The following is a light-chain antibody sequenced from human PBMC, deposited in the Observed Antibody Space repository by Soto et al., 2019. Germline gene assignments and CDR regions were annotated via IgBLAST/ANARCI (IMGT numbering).Light chain of an antibody. CDR3: QQTFTTPHT. V-gene: IGKV1-39*01. J-gene: IGKJ2*01. Sequence: DLQMTQSPLSLSASVGDRVAITCRSSLSINTYLNWIQQKPGKAPKVLIYGASSLQNGVPSRFSGSGYGTIFTLTISSLQSEDSATYYCQQTFTTPHTFGRGTHLEIK. CDR2: GAS. CDR1: LSINTY.